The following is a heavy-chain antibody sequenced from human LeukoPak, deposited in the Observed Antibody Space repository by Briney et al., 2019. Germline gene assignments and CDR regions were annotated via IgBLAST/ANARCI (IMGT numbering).Heavy chain of an antibody. CDR1: GGTFSSYA. V-gene: IGHV1-69*05. CDR2: IIPIFGTA. J-gene: IGHJ6*04. Sequence: ASVKVSCKASGGTFSSYAISWVRQAPGQGLEWMGGIIPIFGTAYYAQKFQGRVTITTDESTSTAYMELSSLRSEDTAVYYCARGRLAARLIGMDVWGKGTTVTVSS. CDR3: ARGRLAARLIGMDV. D-gene: IGHD6-6*01.